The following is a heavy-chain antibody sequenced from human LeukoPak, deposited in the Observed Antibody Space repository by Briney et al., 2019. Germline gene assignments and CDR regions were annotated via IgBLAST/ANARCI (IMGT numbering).Heavy chain of an antibody. Sequence: GGSLRLSCAASGFTFSSYAMSWVRQAPGKGLEWVSAISGSGGSTYYADSVKGRFTISRDNSKSTLYLQMNSLRAEDTAVYYCAKMLYYDFWSGYYPTYYFDYWGQGTLVTASS. CDR2: ISGSGGST. CDR1: GFTFSSYA. J-gene: IGHJ4*02. D-gene: IGHD3-3*01. CDR3: AKMLYYDFWSGYYPTYYFDY. V-gene: IGHV3-23*01.